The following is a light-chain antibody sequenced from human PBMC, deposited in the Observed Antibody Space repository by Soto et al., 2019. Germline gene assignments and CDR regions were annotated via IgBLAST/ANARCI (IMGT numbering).Light chain of an antibody. CDR1: QNVRTF. Sequence: DIILTQSPDTLSLSPGERATLSCRASQNVRTFLAWYQQKPGQAPRLLISDASYRATGVPPRFSGSGSGTDFTLTISSLEPEDFAVYSCQQYGTSPHTFGQGTKLEIK. CDR3: QQYGTSPHT. J-gene: IGKJ2*01. V-gene: IGKV3-11*01. CDR2: DAS.